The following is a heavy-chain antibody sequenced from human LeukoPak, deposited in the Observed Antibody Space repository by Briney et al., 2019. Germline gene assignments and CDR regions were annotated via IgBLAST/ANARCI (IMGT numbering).Heavy chain of an antibody. CDR1: SGSISSGSYY. D-gene: IGHD1-20*01. V-gene: IGHV4-61*02. Sequence: PSETLSLNCTVSSGSISSGSYYWSWIRQPAGKGLEWIGRMYSSGSTNYNPSLQSRVTISRDTSKNQFSLNLSSVTAADTAIYYCARGIALTGSTKGDWFDPWGQGTLVTVSS. CDR2: MYSSGST. CDR3: ARGIALTGSTKGDWFDP. J-gene: IGHJ5*02.